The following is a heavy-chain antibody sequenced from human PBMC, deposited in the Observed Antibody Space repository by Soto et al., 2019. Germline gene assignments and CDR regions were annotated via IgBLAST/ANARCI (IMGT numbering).Heavy chain of an antibody. CDR1: GFTFSSYA. V-gene: IGHV3-23*01. CDR3: AKDQRAHEYGDPNFDY. Sequence: EVQLLESGGGLVQPGGSLRLSCAASGFTFSSYAMSWVRQAPGKGLEWVSAISGSGGSTYYADSVKGRFTISRDNSKNTLYLQMNSLRAEDTAVYYCAKDQRAHEYGDPNFDYWGQGTLVTVSS. CDR2: ISGSGGST. J-gene: IGHJ4*02. D-gene: IGHD4-17*01.